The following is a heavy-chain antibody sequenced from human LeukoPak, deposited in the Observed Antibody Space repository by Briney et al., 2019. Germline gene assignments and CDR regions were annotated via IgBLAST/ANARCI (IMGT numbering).Heavy chain of an antibody. CDR3: ARHAPYNWNDPSRYYYYYYYMDV. CDR1: GGSISRYC. Sequence: SETLSLTCTVSGGSISRYCWSWIRQPPRKGLGWIGYIYTSGGPNSNPSLKSRFTISVDTSKNQFSLRLSSVTAADTAVYYCARHAPYNWNDPSRYYYYYYYMDVWGKGTTVTVSS. J-gene: IGHJ6*03. D-gene: IGHD1-1*01. CDR2: IYTSGGP. V-gene: IGHV4-4*08.